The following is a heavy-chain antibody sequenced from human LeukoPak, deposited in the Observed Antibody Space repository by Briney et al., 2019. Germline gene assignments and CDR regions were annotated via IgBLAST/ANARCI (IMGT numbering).Heavy chain of an antibody. V-gene: IGHV3-74*03. CDR1: GLTLSNYW. CDR3: ARETTVIREWYFDL. D-gene: IGHD4-17*01. J-gene: IGHJ2*01. Sequence: GGSLRLSCAASGLTLSNYWMHWVRPAPGKGLVWVSRMNYDGSSTTYADSVKGRFTISRDNAKNTLYLQMNSLRAEDTAVYYCARETTVIREWYFDLWGRGTLVTVAS. CDR2: MNYDGSST.